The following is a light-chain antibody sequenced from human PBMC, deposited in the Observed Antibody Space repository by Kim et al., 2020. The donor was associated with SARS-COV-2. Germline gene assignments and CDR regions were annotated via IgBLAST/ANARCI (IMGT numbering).Light chain of an antibody. CDR3: QQYNDWPPAYT. V-gene: IGKV3-15*01. Sequence: SQGETSSPYCSASQMVNNNLAWYQPKPGQAPRLLISGASNRATGIPARFSGSGSGTEFTLTISSLQSEDFAVYYCQQYNDWPPAYTFGQGTKLEI. CDR2: GAS. J-gene: IGKJ2*01. CDR1: QMVNNN.